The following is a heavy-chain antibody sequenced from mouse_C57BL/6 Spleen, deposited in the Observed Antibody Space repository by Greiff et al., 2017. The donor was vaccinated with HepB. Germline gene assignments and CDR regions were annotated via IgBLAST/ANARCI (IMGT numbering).Heavy chain of an antibody. D-gene: IGHD1-1*01. V-gene: IGHV2-2*01. Sequence: VQLQQSGPGLVQPSQSLSITCTVSGFSLTSYGVHWVRQSPGKGLEWLGVIWSGGSTDYNAAFISRLSISKDNSKSQVFFKMNSLQADDTAIYYWARSGITTVVGGYAMDYWGQGTSVTVSS. CDR2: IWSGGST. CDR1: GFSLTSYG. J-gene: IGHJ4*01. CDR3: ARSGITTVVGGYAMDY.